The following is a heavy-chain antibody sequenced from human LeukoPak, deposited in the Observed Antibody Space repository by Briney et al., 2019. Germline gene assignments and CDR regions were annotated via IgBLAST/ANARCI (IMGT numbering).Heavy chain of an antibody. CDR1: GFTFSSYG. Sequence: GGSLRLSCAASGFTFSSYGMHWVRQAPGKGLEWVAVISYDGSNKYYADSVKGRFTISRDNSKNTLYLQMNSLRAEDTAVYHCASEYSSSWYGGLFDYWGQGTLVTVSS. CDR2: ISYDGSNK. CDR3: ASEYSSSWYGGLFDY. J-gene: IGHJ4*02. V-gene: IGHV3-30*03. D-gene: IGHD6-13*01.